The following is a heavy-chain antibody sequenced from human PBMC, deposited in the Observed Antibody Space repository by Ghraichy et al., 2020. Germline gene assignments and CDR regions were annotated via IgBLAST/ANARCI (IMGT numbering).Heavy chain of an antibody. Sequence: SETLSLTCTVSGGSISSSYWSWIRQPAGKGLEWIGRFYSSGTTNYNPTLTRRFTMSVDTSTTQFSLKLSSVTAADTAVYYCARVGGTNYDCRSGFSDAFDIWGQGTTVTVSS. CDR2: FYSSGTT. CDR3: ARVGGTNYDCRSGFSDAFDI. D-gene: IGHD3-3*01. CDR1: GGSISSSY. V-gene: IGHV4-4*07. J-gene: IGHJ3*02.